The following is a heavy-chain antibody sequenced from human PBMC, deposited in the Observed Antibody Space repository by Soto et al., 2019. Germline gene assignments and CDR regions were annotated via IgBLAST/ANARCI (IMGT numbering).Heavy chain of an antibody. Sequence: GGSLRLSCAASGFTFSSYAMSWVRQAPGKGLEWVSAISGSGGRTYYADSVKGRFTISRDDSKNTLYLQMNSLKTEDTAVYYCTTDDYVWGSYVDYWGQGTLVTVSS. CDR3: TTDDYVWGSYVDY. D-gene: IGHD3-16*01. CDR2: ISGSGGRT. V-gene: IGHV3-23*01. CDR1: GFTFSSYA. J-gene: IGHJ4*02.